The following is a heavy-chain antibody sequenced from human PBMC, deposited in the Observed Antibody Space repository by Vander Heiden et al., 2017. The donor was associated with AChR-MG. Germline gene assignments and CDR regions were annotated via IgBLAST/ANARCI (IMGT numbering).Heavy chain of an antibody. CDR3: AISYYDILTGLEPGESYYYMDV. J-gene: IGHJ6*03. D-gene: IGHD3-9*01. Sequence: QVQLVQSGAEVKKPGSSVKVSCKASGGTFSSYAISWVGQAPGQGLEWMGGIIPIFGTANYAQKFQGRVTITADKSTSTAYMELSSLRSEDTAVYYCAISYYDILTGLEPGESYYYMDVWGKGTTVTVSS. V-gene: IGHV1-69*06. CDR1: GGTFSSYA. CDR2: IIPIFGTA.